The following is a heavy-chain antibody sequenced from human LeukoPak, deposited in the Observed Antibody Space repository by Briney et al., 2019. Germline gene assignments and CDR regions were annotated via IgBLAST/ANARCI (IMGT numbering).Heavy chain of an antibody. CDR1: GYTFTGYY. CDR3: ARDGEVATSDYYYMDV. Sequence: ASVKVSCKASGYTFTGYYMHWVRQAPGQGLEWMGWINPNSGGTNYAQKLQGRVTMTTDTSTSTAYMELRSLRSDDTAVYYCARDGEVATSDYYYMDVWGKGTTVTVSS. V-gene: IGHV1-2*02. D-gene: IGHD2-21*02. CDR2: INPNSGGT. J-gene: IGHJ6*03.